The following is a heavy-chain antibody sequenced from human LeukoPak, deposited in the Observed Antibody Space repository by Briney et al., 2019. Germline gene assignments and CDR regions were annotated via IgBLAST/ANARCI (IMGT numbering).Heavy chain of an antibody. CDR3: ARGRHNSAVGSVFDF. CDR2: VSHKWDP. Sequence: SVTLSLTCVVSGDSITSDKWWSWVRQPPGKGLQWIGEVSHKWDPNYTPSLESRVTISVDKSQNHFSLNLTSVTAADTAVYFCARGRHNSAVGSVFDFWGQGILVTVSS. CDR1: GDSITSDKW. D-gene: IGHD1-26*01. J-gene: IGHJ4*02. V-gene: IGHV4/OR15-8*01.